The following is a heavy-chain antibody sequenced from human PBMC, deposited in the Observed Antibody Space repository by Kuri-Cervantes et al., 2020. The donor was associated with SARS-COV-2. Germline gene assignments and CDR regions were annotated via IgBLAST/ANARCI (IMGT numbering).Heavy chain of an antibody. D-gene: IGHD2-15*01. V-gene: IGHV1-69*13. Sequence: SVKVSCKASGGTFSNYAISWVRQAPGQGLEWMGGIIPIFGTANYAQKFQGRVTITADESTSTAYMELSSLRSEDTAVYYCARSDCSGGSCYIFNYYYYGMDVWGQGTTVTVSS. J-gene: IGHJ6*02. CDR2: IIPIFGTA. CDR1: GGTFSNYA. CDR3: ARSDCSGGSCYIFNYYYYGMDV.